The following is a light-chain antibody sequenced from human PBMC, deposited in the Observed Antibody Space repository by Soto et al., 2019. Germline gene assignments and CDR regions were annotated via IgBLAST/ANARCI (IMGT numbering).Light chain of an antibody. Sequence: EIVFTQSPGTLSLSPGERATLSCRASQSVSRNSLAWYQQQPGQAPRLLIYGASSRATDIPDRFSGSGSGTDFTLIVSTLEPEDFAVYFCQQYGTSPPTFGPGTKVDIK. CDR1: QSVSRNS. J-gene: IGKJ3*01. V-gene: IGKV3-20*01. CDR2: GAS. CDR3: QQYGTSPPT.